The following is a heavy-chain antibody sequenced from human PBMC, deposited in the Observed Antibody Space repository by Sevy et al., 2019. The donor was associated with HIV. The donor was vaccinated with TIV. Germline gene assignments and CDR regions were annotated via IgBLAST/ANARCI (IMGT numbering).Heavy chain of an antibody. CDR1: GFTFRTYS. Sequence: GGSLRLSCAASGFTFRTYSMNWVRQAPGKGLEWLSYISRSSRTIYYADSVEGRFTISRDNAKNSPYLQINSLRAEDTAVYYCARAYSGGWPQGAWTDYWGQGTLVTVSS. J-gene: IGHJ4*02. CDR3: ARAYSGGWPQGAWTDY. V-gene: IGHV3-48*01. CDR2: ISRSSRTI. D-gene: IGHD6-19*01.